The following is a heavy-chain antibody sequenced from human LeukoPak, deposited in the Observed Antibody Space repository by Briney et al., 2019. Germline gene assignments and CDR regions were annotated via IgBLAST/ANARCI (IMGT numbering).Heavy chain of an antibody. D-gene: IGHD3-10*01. CDR3: ARKSDSLLVREGDC. Sequence: GGSLRLSCAAPGFTFSSYAMSWVRQAPGKGLEWVSAISGSGGSTYYADSVKGRFTISRDTNTLYLQMNSLRAEDTAVYYCARKSDSLLVREGDCWGQGTLVTVSS. CDR1: GFTFSSYA. J-gene: IGHJ4*02. V-gene: IGHV3-23*01. CDR2: ISGSGGST.